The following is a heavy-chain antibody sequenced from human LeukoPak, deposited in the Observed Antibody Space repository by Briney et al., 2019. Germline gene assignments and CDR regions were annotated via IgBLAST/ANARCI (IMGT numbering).Heavy chain of an antibody. D-gene: IGHD2-15*01. CDR2: IRQDGSDN. Sequence: PGGSLRLSCAASGFTFTDYWMSSVRQAPGKGLEWVANIRQDGSDNYYVDSVKGRFTISRDNAKNSLYLQMNSLRAEDTAVYYCARDRGYCSGGSCRIHYFDYWGQGTLVSVSS. CDR3: ARDRGYCSGGSCRIHYFDY. V-gene: IGHV3-7*04. CDR1: GFTFTDYW. J-gene: IGHJ4*02.